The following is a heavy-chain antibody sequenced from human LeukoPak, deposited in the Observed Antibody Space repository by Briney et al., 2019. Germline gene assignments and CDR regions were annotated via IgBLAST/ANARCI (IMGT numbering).Heavy chain of an antibody. CDR3: TRTGLGYRLGNGLDA. D-gene: IGHD5-18*01. J-gene: IGHJ5*02. CDR2: ISHDATE. CDR1: GFTIIGYA. Sequence: GGSLRLSCAASGFTIIGYAMYWVRQAPGKGLEFVASISHDATERYRESVKGRFTISRDTSKNTVYLQMNTLRAEDSALYYCTRTGLGYRLGNGLDAWGQGTQVTVSS. V-gene: IGHV3-30*04.